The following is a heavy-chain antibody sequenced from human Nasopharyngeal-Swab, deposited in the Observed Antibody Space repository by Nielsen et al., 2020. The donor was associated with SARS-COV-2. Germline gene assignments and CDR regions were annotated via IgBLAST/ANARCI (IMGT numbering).Heavy chain of an antibody. CDR3: ARNHYDILTGYCPYYFDY. CDR2: IYYSGST. J-gene: IGHJ4*02. Sequence: SETLSLTCTVSGGSISSYYWSWIRQPPGKGLEWIGYIYYSGSTNYNPSLKSRVTISVDTSKNQFSLKLSSVTAADTAVYYCARNHYDILTGYCPYYFDYWGQGTLVTVSS. D-gene: IGHD3-9*01. CDR1: GGSISSYY. V-gene: IGHV4-59*01.